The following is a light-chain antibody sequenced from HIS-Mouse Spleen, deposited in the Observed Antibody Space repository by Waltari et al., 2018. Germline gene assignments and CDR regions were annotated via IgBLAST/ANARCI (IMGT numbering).Light chain of an antibody. J-gene: IGKJ2*01. CDR3: QQRSNWPL. V-gene: IGKV3-11*01. Sequence: EIVFTQSPATLSLSTGARATLPCRASQSVSSYLAWYQQQPGQAPRLLLYDASNRATGIPARFSGSGSGTDFTLTISSLEPEDFAVYYCQQRSNWPLFGQGTKLEIK. CDR2: DAS. CDR1: QSVSSY.